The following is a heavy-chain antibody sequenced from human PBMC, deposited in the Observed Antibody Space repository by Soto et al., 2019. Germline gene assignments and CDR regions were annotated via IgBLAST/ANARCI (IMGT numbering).Heavy chain of an antibody. Sequence: LKISCRGYGYDFNTNWFGWVRQLPGRGPEWVGIMYPGDSDTRYNPSLQGHVTLSVDVTLSTAFLQWRSLETSDTGMYFCARLPRDCKKTSGYYADHWGQGTQVVVSP. CDR3: ARLPRDCKKTSGYYADH. CDR2: MYPGDSDT. J-gene: IGHJ4*02. D-gene: IGHD3-3*01. V-gene: IGHV5-51*01. CDR1: GYDFNTNW.